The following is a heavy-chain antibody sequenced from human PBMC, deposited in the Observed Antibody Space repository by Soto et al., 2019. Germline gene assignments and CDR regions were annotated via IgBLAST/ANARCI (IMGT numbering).Heavy chain of an antibody. CDR1: GFTFSSYA. CDR3: AKDGNLHYDCWSGYTGWFDP. D-gene: IGHD3-3*01. J-gene: IGHJ5*02. V-gene: IGHV3-23*01. Sequence: GGSLRLSCAASGFTFSSYAMSWVRQAPGKGLEWVSAISGSGGSTYYADSVKGRFTISRDNSKNTLYLQMNSLRAEDTAVYYCAKDGNLHYDCWSGYTGWFDPWGQGTLVTVSS. CDR2: ISGSGGST.